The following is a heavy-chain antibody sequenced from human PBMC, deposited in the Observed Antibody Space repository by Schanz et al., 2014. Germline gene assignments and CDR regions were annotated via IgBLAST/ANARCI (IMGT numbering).Heavy chain of an antibody. CDR1: GFTFSSHW. V-gene: IGHV3-74*01. J-gene: IGHJ3*02. D-gene: IGHD4-17*01. Sequence: EVQLVQSGGGLVQPGGSLRLSCAASGFTFSSHWMHWVRQDPGKGLVWVARINSVGSNTDYADSVTGRFTISRDNAKNTLYLQMNTLRAEYTAVYYCARKMKLGVYGGKGHDSLDIWGQGTMVTVSS. CDR3: ARKMKLGVYGGKGHDSLDI. CDR2: INSVGSNT.